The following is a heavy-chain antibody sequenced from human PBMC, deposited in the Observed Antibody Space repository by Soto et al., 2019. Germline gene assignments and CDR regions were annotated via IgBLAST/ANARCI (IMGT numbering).Heavy chain of an antibody. CDR2: INHSGST. Sequence: LETHPHTSAVYGGSCIGYYWSWIRQPTGKGLEWIGEINHSGSTNYNPSLKSRVTISVDTSKNQFSLKLSSVTAADTAVYYCARGGQWLLQYYFDYWGQGTLLTVSS. D-gene: IGHD6-19*01. J-gene: IGHJ4*02. V-gene: IGHV4-34*01. CDR3: ARGGQWLLQYYFDY. CDR1: GGSCIGYY.